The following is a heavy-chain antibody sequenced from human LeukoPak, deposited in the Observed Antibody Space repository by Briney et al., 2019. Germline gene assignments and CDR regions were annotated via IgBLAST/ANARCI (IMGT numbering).Heavy chain of an antibody. D-gene: IGHD4-23*01. J-gene: IGHJ3*02. CDR3: ARDRIYGGNSGALDI. CDR2: IYSGGST. V-gene: IGHV3-53*01. CDR1: GFTVSSNY. Sequence: TGGSLRLSCAASGFTVSSNYMSWVRQAPGKGLEWVSVIYSGGSTYYADSVKGRFTISRDNSKNTLYLQMNSLRAEDTAVNYCARDRIYGGNSGALDIWGQGTMVTVSS.